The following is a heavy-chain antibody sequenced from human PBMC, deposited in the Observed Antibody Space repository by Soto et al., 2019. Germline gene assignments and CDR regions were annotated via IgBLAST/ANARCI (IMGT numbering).Heavy chain of an antibody. J-gene: IGHJ5*02. V-gene: IGHV4-30-4*08. CDR1: GGSASSGSYY. Sequence: SETLSLTCTVSGGSASSGSYYWSWIRQPPGKGLEWIGYIYYSGSTYYNPSLKSRVTISVDTSKNQFSLKLSSVTAADTAVYYCAREVWATVVYNWFDPWGQGTLVTVSS. CDR3: AREVWATVVYNWFDP. D-gene: IGHD4-17*01. CDR2: IYYSGST.